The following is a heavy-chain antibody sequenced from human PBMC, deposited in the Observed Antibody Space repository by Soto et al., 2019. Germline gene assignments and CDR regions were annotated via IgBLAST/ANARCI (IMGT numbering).Heavy chain of an antibody. CDR2: VYYTGTT. D-gene: IGHD3-22*01. V-gene: IGHV4-59*08. Sequence: PSETLSLTCSVSGGSINNYYWTWIRQPPGMGLEWIGYVYYTGTTGYNPSLKSRVTISIDGSKNQISLKLSSVTAADTAFYYCARLGGYYHSLDSWGQGTQVTVSS. CDR1: GGSINNYY. J-gene: IGHJ5*01. CDR3: ARLGGYYHSLDS.